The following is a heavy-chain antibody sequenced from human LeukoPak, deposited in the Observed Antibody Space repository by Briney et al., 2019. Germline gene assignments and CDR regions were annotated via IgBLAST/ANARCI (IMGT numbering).Heavy chain of an antibody. V-gene: IGHV4-31*03. CDR1: GGSISSGGYY. J-gene: IGHJ6*02. D-gene: IGHD6-19*01. CDR3: ARAPQLSSTVAGHGMDV. CDR2: IYYSGST. Sequence: PSQTLSLTCTVSGGSISSGGYYWSWIRQHPGKGLEWIGYIYYSGSTYYNPSLKSRVTISVDTSKNQFSLKLSSVTAADTAVYYCARAPQLSSTVAGHGMDVWGQGTTVTVSS.